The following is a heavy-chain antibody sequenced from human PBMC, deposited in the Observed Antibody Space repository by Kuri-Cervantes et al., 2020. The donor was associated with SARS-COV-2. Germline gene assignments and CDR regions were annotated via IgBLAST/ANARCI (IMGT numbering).Heavy chain of an antibody. CDR3: ARSVISVAGFGGCDY. J-gene: IGHJ4*02. Sequence: GGSLRLSCAASGFTFSSYEMNWVRQAPGKGLEWVSYISSNGSNIYYADSVKGRFTISRDNSKNTLYLQMNSLRSEDTAVYYCARSVISVAGFGGCDYWGRGTLVTVSS. V-gene: IGHV3-48*03. D-gene: IGHD6-19*01. CDR1: GFTFSSYE. CDR2: ISSNGSNI.